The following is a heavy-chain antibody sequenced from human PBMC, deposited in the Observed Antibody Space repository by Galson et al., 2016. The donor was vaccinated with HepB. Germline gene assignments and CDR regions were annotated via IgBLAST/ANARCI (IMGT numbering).Heavy chain of an antibody. V-gene: IGHV3-15*01. J-gene: IGHJ6*02. CDR1: GFTFTAAW. CDR3: TPWSGRDV. CDR2: IKTKTEGGTI. D-gene: IGHD1-1*01. Sequence: SLRLSCAASGFTFTAAWMSWVRQAPGKGLEWVGRIKTKTEGGTIDYAAPVKGRFTISRDDSKNTLYLQMNSLKTEDTAVYYCTPWSGRDVWGQGTTVTVSS.